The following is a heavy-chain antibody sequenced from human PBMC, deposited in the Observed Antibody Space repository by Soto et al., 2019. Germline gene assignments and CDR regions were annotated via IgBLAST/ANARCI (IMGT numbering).Heavy chain of an antibody. CDR2: IYHSGTT. J-gene: IGHJ4*02. CDR3: AIPGPGDFHY. V-gene: IGHV4-4*02. CDR1: GASMSSSTW. Sequence: QVQLQESGPGLVKPSGTLSLTCAVSGASMSSSTWWSWVRQSPGKGLEWIGEIYHSGTTNYNPSLKSRVTRTVDKSKKEFSLKLSSVTAADTAVYYCAIPGPGDFHYWGQGTLVTVSS.